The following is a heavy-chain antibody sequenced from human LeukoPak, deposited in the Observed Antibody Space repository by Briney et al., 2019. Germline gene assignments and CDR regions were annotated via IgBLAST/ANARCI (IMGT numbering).Heavy chain of an antibody. CDR2: MNLSSGKT. CDR3: GRGYAMDV. CDR1: GYTSTNFD. V-gene: IGHV1-8*01. Sequence: ASVKVSCKASGYTSTNFDINWVRQATGQGLEWMGWMNLSSGKTGYRQEFQGRVTMTTNTSISTAYMELSSLRSEDTAAYYCGRGYAMDVWGQGTTVTVSS. J-gene: IGHJ6*02.